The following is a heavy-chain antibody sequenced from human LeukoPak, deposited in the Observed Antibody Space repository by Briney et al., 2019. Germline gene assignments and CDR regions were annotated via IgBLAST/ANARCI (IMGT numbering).Heavy chain of an antibody. D-gene: IGHD3-3*01. CDR2: ISSSSSYI. J-gene: IGHJ6*03. Sequence: GGSLRLSCAASGFTFSSYSMNWVRKSPGKGLEWVSSISSSSSYIYYADSVKGRFTIPREHAKNSLYPQMNRLRAEDTAVYYCARDTRRSYMDVWGKGTTVTVSS. CDR3: ARDTRRSYMDV. V-gene: IGHV3-21*01. CDR1: GFTFSSYS.